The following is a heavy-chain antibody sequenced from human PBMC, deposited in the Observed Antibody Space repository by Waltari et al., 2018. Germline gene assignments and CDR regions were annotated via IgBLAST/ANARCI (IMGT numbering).Heavy chain of an antibody. Sequence: EVQLVESGGGLVQPGGSLRLSCAASGFTFSSYWMHWVRQAPGKGLVWVSRINSDGSSTSYAESVKGRFTISRDNAKNTLYLQMNSLRAEDTAVYYCARASRGGVYYFDYWGQGTLVTVSS. V-gene: IGHV3-74*01. CDR1: GFTFSSYW. CDR2: INSDGSST. CDR3: ARASRGGVYYFDY. D-gene: IGHD2-8*01. J-gene: IGHJ4*02.